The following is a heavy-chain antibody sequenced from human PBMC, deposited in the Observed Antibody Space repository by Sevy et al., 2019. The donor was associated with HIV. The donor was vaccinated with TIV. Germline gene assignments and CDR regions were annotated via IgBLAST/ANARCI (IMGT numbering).Heavy chain of an antibody. J-gene: IGHJ6*02. D-gene: IGHD3-3*01. CDR1: GFTFSSYA. CDR3: AKASPNYDCWSGYPAYYYGMDV. V-gene: IGHV3-23*01. CDR2: ISGSGGST. Sequence: GGSLRLSCAASGFTFSSYAMSWVRQAPGKGLEWVSAISGSGGSTYYADSVKGRVTSSRDNSNNTLYVQMDSLRAEDMAVYYCAKASPNYDCWSGYPAYYYGMDVWGQGTTVTVSS.